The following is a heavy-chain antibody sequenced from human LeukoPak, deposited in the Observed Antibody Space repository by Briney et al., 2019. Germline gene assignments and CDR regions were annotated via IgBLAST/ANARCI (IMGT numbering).Heavy chain of an antibody. CDR2: IIPIFGTA. J-gene: IGHJ6*03. D-gene: IGHD4-11*01. CDR1: GGTFSSYA. CDR3: AKTVTTFLDRYYYYYMDV. V-gene: IGHV1-69*06. Sequence: RVASVKVSCKASGGTFSSYAINWVRQAPGQGLEWMGGIIPIFGTANYAQKFQGRVTITADKSTSTAYMELSSLRSEDTAVYYCAKTVTTFLDRYYYYYMDVWGKGTTVTVSS.